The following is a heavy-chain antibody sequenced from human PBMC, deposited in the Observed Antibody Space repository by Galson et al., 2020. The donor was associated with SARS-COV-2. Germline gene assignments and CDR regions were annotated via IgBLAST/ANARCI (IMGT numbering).Heavy chain of an antibody. Sequence: RGSLRLSCAASGFTFSSYGMHWVRQAPGKGLEWVAVIWYDGSNKYYADSVKGRFTISRDNSKNTLYLQMNSLRAEDTAVYYCARDRSIRRSAFDIWGQGTMVTVSS. J-gene: IGHJ3*02. D-gene: IGHD3-3*02. CDR1: GFTFSSYG. V-gene: IGHV3-33*01. CDR2: IWYDGSNK. CDR3: ARDRSIRRSAFDI.